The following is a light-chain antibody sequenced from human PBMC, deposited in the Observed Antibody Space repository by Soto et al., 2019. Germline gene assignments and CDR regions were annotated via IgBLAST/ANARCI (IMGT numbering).Light chain of an antibody. CDR1: QSVGAT. Sequence: EIVLTQSPDTLSLSPGERATLSCRASQSVGATVAWYHQRPGQAPRLLIYDASNRATGIPARFSGSGSGTDFTLTISCLQAEDVAVYYCQQYYSTPRTFGHGTKVDIK. CDR3: QQYYSTPRT. V-gene: IGKV3D-15*01. CDR2: DAS. J-gene: IGKJ1*01.